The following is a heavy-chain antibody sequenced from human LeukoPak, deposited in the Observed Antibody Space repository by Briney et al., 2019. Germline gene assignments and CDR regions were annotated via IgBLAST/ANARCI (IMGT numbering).Heavy chain of an antibody. Sequence: SETLSLTCAVYGGSFSGYYWSWIRQHPGKGLEWIGYIYYSGSTYYNPSLRSRVTISVDTSKNQFSLKLSSVTAADTAVYYCARAPTLYAFDIWGQGTMVTVSS. CDR3: ARAPTLYAFDI. CDR1: GGSFSGYY. CDR2: IYYSGST. J-gene: IGHJ3*02. V-gene: IGHV4-31*11.